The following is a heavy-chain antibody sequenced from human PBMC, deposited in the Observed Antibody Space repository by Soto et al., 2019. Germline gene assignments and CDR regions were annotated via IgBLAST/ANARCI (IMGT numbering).Heavy chain of an antibody. J-gene: IGHJ4*02. CDR1: GYTFTSYG. CDR3: ARDLGGGSYYLDY. D-gene: IGHD1-26*01. CDR2: ISTYNGRT. V-gene: IGHV1-18*01. Sequence: ASVKVSCKASGYTFTSYGISWLRQAPGQGLEWMGWISTYNGRTNSAQKLQGRVTMTTDTSTTTAYMELRSPRSDDTAVYYCARDLGGGSYYLDYWGQGTLVTVSS.